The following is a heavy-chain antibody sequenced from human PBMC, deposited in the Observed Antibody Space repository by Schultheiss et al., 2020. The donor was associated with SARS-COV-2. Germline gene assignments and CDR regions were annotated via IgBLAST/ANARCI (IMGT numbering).Heavy chain of an antibody. CDR3: AREGGSSSSRGYFDY. V-gene: IGHV3-23*01. Sequence: ETLSLTCTVSGGSISSDYWSWVRQSPGKGLEWVSVISGSGSSTYYADSVKGRFTISRDNAKNSLYLQMNSLRADDTALYYCAREGGSSSSRGYFDYWGQGALVTVSS. J-gene: IGHJ4*02. CDR2: ISGSGSST. CDR1: GGSISSDY. D-gene: IGHD6-6*01.